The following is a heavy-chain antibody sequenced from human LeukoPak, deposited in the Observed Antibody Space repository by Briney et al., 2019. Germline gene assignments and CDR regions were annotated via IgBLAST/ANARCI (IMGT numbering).Heavy chain of an antibody. CDR2: FDPEDGET. D-gene: IGHD1-7*01. Sequence: ASVKVSCKVSGYTLTELSMHWVRQAPGKGLEWMVGFDPEDGETIYAQKFQGRVTMTEDTSTDTAYMELSSLRSEDTAVYYCATDPGTTANAFDIWGQGTMVTVSS. V-gene: IGHV1-24*01. CDR3: ATDPGTTANAFDI. CDR1: GYTLTELS. J-gene: IGHJ3*02.